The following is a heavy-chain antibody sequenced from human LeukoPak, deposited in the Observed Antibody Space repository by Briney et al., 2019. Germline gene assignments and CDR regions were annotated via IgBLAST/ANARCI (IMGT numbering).Heavy chain of an antibody. V-gene: IGHV3-30-3*01. D-gene: IGHD3-10*01. J-gene: IGHJ3*02. Sequence: GGSLRLSCAASGFTFSSYAMHWVRQAPGKGLEWVAVISYDGSNKYYADSVKGRFTISRDNSKNTLYLQMNSLRAEDTAVYYCARPRITYQNDAFDIWGQGTMVTVSS. CDR1: GFTFSSYA. CDR2: ISYDGSNK. CDR3: ARPRITYQNDAFDI.